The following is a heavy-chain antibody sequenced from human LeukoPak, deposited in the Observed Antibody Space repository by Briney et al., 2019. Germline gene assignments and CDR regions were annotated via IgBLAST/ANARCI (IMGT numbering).Heavy chain of an antibody. J-gene: IGHJ4*02. CDR1: GFTFSSYS. CDR3: AREEKKQWLVRGTAFDY. V-gene: IGHV3-21*01. Sequence: GGSLRLSCAASGFTFSSYSMNWVRQAPGKGLEWVSSISSSSSYIYYADSVKGRFTISRDNAKNSLYLQMNSLRAEDTAVYYCAREEKKQWLVRGTAFDYWGQGTLVTVSS. D-gene: IGHD6-19*01. CDR2: ISSSSSYI.